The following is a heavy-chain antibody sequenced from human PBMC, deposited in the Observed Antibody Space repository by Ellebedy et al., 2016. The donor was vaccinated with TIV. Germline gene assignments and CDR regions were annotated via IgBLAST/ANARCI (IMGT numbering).Heavy chain of an antibody. Sequence: PGGSLRLSCAASGFTFSGYSMHWVRQAPGKGLEYVSAIDKNGGGTYYTDSVKGRFTISRDNAMNTLFLQMGSLRTEDMAVYYCARVGDNSFFDYWGQGTLVTVSS. J-gene: IGHJ4*02. D-gene: IGHD4-23*01. CDR3: ARVGDNSFFDY. CDR1: GFTFSGYS. V-gene: IGHV3-64*02. CDR2: IDKNGGGT.